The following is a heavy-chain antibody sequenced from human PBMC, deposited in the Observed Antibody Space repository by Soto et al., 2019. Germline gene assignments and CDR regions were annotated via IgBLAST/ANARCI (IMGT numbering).Heavy chain of an antibody. CDR2: ISFDGSTK. Sequence: QVQLVESGGGVVQPGRSLRLSCAASGFTFSKFGMHWVRQAPGKGLEWLAVISFDGSTKYHAYSVKGLFTVSTENSKKTLKLQRISMRAADTAVYHWWSAATKEYYYDRWGIGSRVACWGQGTVVTVSS. CDR1: GFTFSKFG. D-gene: IGHD3-22*01. CDR3: WSAATKEYYYDRWGIGSRVAC. V-gene: IGHV3-33*05. J-gene: IGHJ4*02.